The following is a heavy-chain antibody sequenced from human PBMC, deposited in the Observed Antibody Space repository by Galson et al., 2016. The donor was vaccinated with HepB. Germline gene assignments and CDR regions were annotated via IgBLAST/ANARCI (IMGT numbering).Heavy chain of an antibody. CDR2: ISGKGDNT. Sequence: SLRLSCAASGFTFGSFVMTWVRQPPGQGLEWVSAISGKGDNTYYTDSVKGRFTISRDNSKNTLYLQMNGGRAEDTAVYFCAKDYSPDFWSGYPSEYDYGMDFWGQGTTVPGSS. D-gene: IGHD3-3*01. CDR1: GFTFGSFV. CDR3: AKDYSPDFWSGYPSEYDYGMDF. J-gene: IGHJ6*02. V-gene: IGHV3-23*01.